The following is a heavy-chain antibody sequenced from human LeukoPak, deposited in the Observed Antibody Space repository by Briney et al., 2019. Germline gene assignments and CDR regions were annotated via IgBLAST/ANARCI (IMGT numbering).Heavy chain of an antibody. CDR1: GFTFSSYA. J-gene: IGHJ5*02. V-gene: IGHV3-23*01. CDR3: AKDQVLIYYDFWSGYKNNWFDP. Sequence: GGSLRLSCAASGFTFSSYAMSWVRQAPGKGLEWVSGISGSGGSTYYADSVEGRFTISRDNSQNTLYPQMNSLRAEDTAVYYCAKDQVLIYYDFWSGYKNNWFDPWGQGTLVTVSS. CDR2: ISGSGGST. D-gene: IGHD3-3*01.